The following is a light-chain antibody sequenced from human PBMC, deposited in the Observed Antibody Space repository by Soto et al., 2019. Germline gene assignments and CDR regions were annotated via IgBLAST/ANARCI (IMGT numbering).Light chain of an antibody. CDR1: QSIRSW. J-gene: IGKJ1*01. CDR3: QQYNSHPWT. Sequence: DIQMTQSPSTLPASVGDRVTVTCRASQSIRSWLAWYQEKPGKAPKLLIYKASLLETGVPSRFSGSASGTEFTLTISSLQTDDFGTYYYQQYNSHPWTFGQGTKVDTK. V-gene: IGKV1-5*03. CDR2: KAS.